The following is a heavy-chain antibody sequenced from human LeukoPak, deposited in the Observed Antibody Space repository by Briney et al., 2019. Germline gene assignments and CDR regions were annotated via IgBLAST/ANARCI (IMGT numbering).Heavy chain of an antibody. J-gene: IGHJ4*02. CDR1: GFTFSSYA. D-gene: IGHD2-2*01. CDR2: ISYDGSNK. V-gene: IGHV3-30*04. Sequence: AGTLRLSCTASGFTFSSYAMHWVRQAPGKGLEWMAVISYDGSNKYYADSVKRRFTIARDNYKNSLYLQMNIPRADKTVVYYSARAEYGRGCYGTGDYWGEGTLV. CDR3: ARAEYGRGCYGTGDY.